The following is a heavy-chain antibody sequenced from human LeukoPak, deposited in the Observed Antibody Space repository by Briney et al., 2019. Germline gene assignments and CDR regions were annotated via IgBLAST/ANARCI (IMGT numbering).Heavy chain of an antibody. CDR2: ISSSSSTI. V-gene: IGHV3-48*04. CDR3: ARAPAAAGSAGLYYFDY. J-gene: IGHJ4*02. CDR1: GFTFSSYS. Sequence: PGGSLRLSCAASGFTFSSYSMNWVRQAPGKGLEWVSYISSSSSTIYYADSVKGRFTISRDNAKNSLYLQMNSLRAEDTAVYYCARAPAAAGSAGLYYFDYWGQGTLVTVSS. D-gene: IGHD6-13*01.